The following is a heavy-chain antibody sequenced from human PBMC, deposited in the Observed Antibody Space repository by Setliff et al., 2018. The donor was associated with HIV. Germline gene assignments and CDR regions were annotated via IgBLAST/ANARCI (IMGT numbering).Heavy chain of an antibody. V-gene: IGHV4-39*07. Sequence: SETLSLTCTVSGGSISSSSYYWGWIRQPPGKGLEWIGSIYYSGSTYYNPSLKSRATISVDTSKNQFSLKLSSVTAADKAVYYCARDVNYNFWSGYYPSFDYWGQGTLVTVSS. CDR3: ARDVNYNFWSGYYPSFDY. D-gene: IGHD3-3*01. CDR1: GGSISSSSYY. J-gene: IGHJ4*02. CDR2: IYYSGST.